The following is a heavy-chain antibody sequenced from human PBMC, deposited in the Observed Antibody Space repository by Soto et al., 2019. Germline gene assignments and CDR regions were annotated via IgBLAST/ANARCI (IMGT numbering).Heavy chain of an antibody. CDR1: GAYISSGSYY. V-gene: IGHV4-31*01. D-gene: IGHD5-18*01. J-gene: IGHJ6*02. CDR2: VDYSGST. Sequence: QVQLQDSGPGLVKPSQTLSLTCSVSGAYISSGSYYWCWIRQLPGRRLEWIGYVDYSGSTNYNPYLTSLSTIFVVTSKNQIAPRLTSMTAADTAVYYGSRRDSGYFYSPPNYSGGLEVWGQGTTVTVSS. CDR3: SRRDSGYFYSPPNYSGGLEV.